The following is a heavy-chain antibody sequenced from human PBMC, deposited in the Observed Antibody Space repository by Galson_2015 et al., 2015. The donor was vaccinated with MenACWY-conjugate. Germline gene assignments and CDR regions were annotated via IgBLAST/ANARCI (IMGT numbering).Heavy chain of an antibody. CDR2: ISYDGSNE. CDR1: GFTFRRFG. D-gene: IGHD6-13*01. J-gene: IGHJ6*03. Sequence: SLRLSCAAFGFTFRRFGMHWVRQAPGKGLEWMAVISYDGSNESYADSVKGRFTISRDNSKNTLYLQMNSLRADDTAVYYCAKDWSVPYSTISYYFYMDVWGKGTTVTVSS. CDR3: AKDWSVPYSTISYYFYMDV. V-gene: IGHV3-30*18.